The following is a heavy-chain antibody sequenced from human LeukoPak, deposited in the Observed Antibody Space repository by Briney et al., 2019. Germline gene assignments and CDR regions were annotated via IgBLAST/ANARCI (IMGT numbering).Heavy chain of an antibody. CDR3: ARRTAMAYWYFDL. CDR2: IYPGDSDT. J-gene: IGHJ2*01. V-gene: IGHV5-51*01. CDR1: GYSFTSYW. Sequence: GESLKISCKGSGYSFTSYWIGWARQMPGKGLEWMGIIYPGDSDTRYSPSFQGQVTISADKSISTAYLQWSSLKASDTAMYYCARRTAMAYWYFDLWGRGTLVTVSS. D-gene: IGHD5-18*01.